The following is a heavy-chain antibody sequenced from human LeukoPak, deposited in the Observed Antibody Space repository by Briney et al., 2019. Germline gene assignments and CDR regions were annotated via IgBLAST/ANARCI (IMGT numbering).Heavy chain of an antibody. CDR3: ARDWSDGFDF. V-gene: IGHV3-7*01. D-gene: IGHD3-3*01. CDR2: MKEDGSEK. Sequence: GGSLRLSCAASGFTFSSYGMSWVRQAPGKGLEWVASMKEDGSEKYYVDSVKGRFTISRDNAKNSVYLQLNSLRAEDTAVYYCARDWSDGFDFWGQGTLVTVSS. CDR1: GFTFSSYG. J-gene: IGHJ4*02.